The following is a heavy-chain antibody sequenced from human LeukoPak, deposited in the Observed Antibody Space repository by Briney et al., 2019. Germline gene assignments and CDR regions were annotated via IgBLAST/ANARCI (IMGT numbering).Heavy chain of an antibody. CDR3: ARVRDYYGSGSHSKGGRRIDY. V-gene: IGHV4-34*01. J-gene: IGHJ4*02. Sequence: PSETLSLTCAVYGGSFSGYYWSWIRQPPGKGLEWIGEINYSGSTNYNPSLKSRVTISIDTSKNQFSLKLSSVTAADTAVYYCARVRDYYGSGSHSKGGRRIDYWGQGTLVTVSS. D-gene: IGHD3-10*01. CDR2: INYSGST. CDR1: GGSFSGYY.